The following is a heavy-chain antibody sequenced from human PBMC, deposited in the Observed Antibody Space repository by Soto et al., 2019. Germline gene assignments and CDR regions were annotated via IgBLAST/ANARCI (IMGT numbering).Heavy chain of an antibody. J-gene: IGHJ4*02. Sequence: QVQLKESGPGLVKPSETLSLTCNVSGGPIKTGDYYWNWIRQPRGKGLEWIGYVFYSGATNYSPSLKSRAAISMDTSKNQFSLSLTSVTAADTAVYYCARAGFSYGHLLFWGQGIRVTVST. V-gene: IGHV4-30-4*01. CDR2: VFYSGAT. CDR3: ARAGFSYGHLLF. CDR1: GGPIKTGDYY. D-gene: IGHD3-10*01.